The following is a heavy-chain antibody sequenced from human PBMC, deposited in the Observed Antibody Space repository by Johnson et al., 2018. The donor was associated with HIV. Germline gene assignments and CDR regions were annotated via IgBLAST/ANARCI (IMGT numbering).Heavy chain of an antibody. D-gene: IGHD6-13*01. Sequence: QVQLVESGGGVVHPGRSLRLSCAASGFTFSSSPMHWVRQAPGEGLDWVAVISSDGSNEFYADSVKGRFTISRDNSKNTLYLQMNSLRAEDTAVYYCARGRKDIDAADGLDNDAFDMWGQGTLVTVSS. CDR3: ARGRKDIDAADGLDNDAFDM. J-gene: IGHJ3*02. CDR2: ISSDGSNE. CDR1: GFTFSSSP. V-gene: IGHV3-30*04.